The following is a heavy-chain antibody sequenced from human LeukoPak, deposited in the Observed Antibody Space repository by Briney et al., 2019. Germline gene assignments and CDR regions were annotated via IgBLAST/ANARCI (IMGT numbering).Heavy chain of an antibody. Sequence: SETLSLTCAVYGGSFSGYYWSWIRQPPGKGLEWIGEINHSGSTNYNPSLKSRVTMSVDTSKNQFSLKLSSVTAADTAVYYCARCGDGYRYYYYYYMDVWGKGTTVTVSS. J-gene: IGHJ6*03. CDR1: GGSFSGYY. CDR2: INHSGST. V-gene: IGHV4-34*01. D-gene: IGHD5-24*01. CDR3: ARCGDGYRYYYYYYMDV.